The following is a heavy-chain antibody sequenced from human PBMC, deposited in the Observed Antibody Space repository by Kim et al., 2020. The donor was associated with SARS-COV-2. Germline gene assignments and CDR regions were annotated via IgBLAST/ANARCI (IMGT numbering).Heavy chain of an antibody. CDR1: GGSFSGYY. D-gene: IGHD2-2*01. J-gene: IGHJ6*02. V-gene: IGHV4-34*01. CDR3: ARGVWSCSSTSCSYYYYYGMDV. Sequence: SETLSLTCAVYGGSFSGYYWSWIRQPPGKGLEWIGEINHSGSTNYNPSLKSRVTISVDTSKNQFSLKLSSVTAADTAVYYCARGVWSCSSTSCSYYYYYGMDVWGQGTTVTVSS. CDR2: INHSGST.